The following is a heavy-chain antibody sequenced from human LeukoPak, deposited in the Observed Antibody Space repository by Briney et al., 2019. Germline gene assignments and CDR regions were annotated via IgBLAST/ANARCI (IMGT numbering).Heavy chain of an antibody. CDR1: GGSFSGYY. Sequence: SETLSLTCAVYGGSFSGYYWSWIRQPPGKGLEWIGEINHSGGTNYNPSLKSRVTISLDTSKNQFSLKVSSVTAADTAVYYCARAREFYSDSNAYEVWGQGTRVTVSS. D-gene: IGHD3-22*01. CDR3: ARAREFYSDSNAYEV. CDR2: INHSGGT. V-gene: IGHV4-34*01. J-gene: IGHJ3*01.